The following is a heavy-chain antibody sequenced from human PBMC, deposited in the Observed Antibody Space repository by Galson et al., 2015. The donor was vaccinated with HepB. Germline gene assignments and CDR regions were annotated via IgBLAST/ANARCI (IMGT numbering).Heavy chain of an antibody. CDR3: ARASRNLFDY. CDR2: TYYRSKWYN. CDR1: GDSVSSNSAA. Sequence: CAISGDSVSSNSAAWDWIRQSPSRGLEWLGRTYYRSKWYNDYAVSVKSRITIDPDTSKNQFSLQLSSVTPGDTAVYYCARASRNLFDYWGQGTLVTVSS. J-gene: IGHJ4*02. V-gene: IGHV6-1*01. D-gene: IGHD1-14*01.